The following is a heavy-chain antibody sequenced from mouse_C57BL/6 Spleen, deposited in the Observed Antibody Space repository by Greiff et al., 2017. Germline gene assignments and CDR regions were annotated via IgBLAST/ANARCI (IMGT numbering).Heavy chain of an antibody. CDR2: IYPGDGDT. D-gene: IGHD1-1*01. V-gene: IGHV1-80*01. Sequence: VQLQQSGAELVKPGASVKISCKASGYAFSSYWMNWVKQRPGKGLEWIGQIYPGDGDTNYNGKFKGKATLTADKSSSTAYMQLSSLTSEDSAVYFCARNSQFITTVVDYWGQGTTLTVSS. CDR3: ARNSQFITTVVDY. J-gene: IGHJ2*01. CDR1: GYAFSSYW.